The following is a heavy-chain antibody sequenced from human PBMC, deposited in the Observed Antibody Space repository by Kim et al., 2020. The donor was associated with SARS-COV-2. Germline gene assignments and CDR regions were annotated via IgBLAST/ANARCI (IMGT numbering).Heavy chain of an antibody. Sequence: LKSRVTISVDTSKNQFSLELGSVTAADTAVYYCARDPLSSSGFSPYYFDYWGQGTLVTVSS. V-gene: IGHV4-30-2*04. D-gene: IGHD3-22*01. CDR3: ARDPLSSSGFSPYYFDY. J-gene: IGHJ4*02.